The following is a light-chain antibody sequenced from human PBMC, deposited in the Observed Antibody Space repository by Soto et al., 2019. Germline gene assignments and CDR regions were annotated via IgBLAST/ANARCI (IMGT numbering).Light chain of an antibody. J-gene: IGKJ1*01. V-gene: IGKV3-15*01. CDR3: QQHDNWPRT. CDR2: DTS. Sequence: IVRTQSPATLSVSPGDRSTLSCRASQGIGDTLAWYQHKPGQTPRLLIYDTSTRATGVPARFSGSRSGTEFTLTINSLQSEDFAVYYCQQHDNWPRTSGQGTKVDIK. CDR1: QGIGDT.